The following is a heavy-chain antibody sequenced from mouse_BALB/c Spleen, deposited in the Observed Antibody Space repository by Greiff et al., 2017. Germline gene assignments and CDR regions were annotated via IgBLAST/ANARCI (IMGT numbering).Heavy chain of an antibody. CDR3: ARGTTVVGGDY. CDR1: GYTFSSYW. Sequence: VQLQESGAELMKPGASVKISCKATGYTFSSYWIEWVKQRPGHGLEWIGEILPGSGSTNYNEKFKGKATFTADTSSNTAYMQLSSLTSEDSAVYYCARGTTVVGGDYWGQGTSVTVSS. J-gene: IGHJ4*01. V-gene: IGHV1-9*01. CDR2: ILPGSGST. D-gene: IGHD1-1*01.